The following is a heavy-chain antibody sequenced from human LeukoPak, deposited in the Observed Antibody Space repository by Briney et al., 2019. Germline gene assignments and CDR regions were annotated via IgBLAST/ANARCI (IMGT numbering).Heavy chain of an antibody. Sequence: GASVRVSCKASGGTFSSYAISWVRQAPGQGLEWMGGIIPIFGTANYAQKFQGRVTITADESTSTAYMELSSLRSEDTAVYYCARGGGRWFGESWPFYNYYYYMDVWGKGTTVTISS. CDR1: GGTFSSYA. J-gene: IGHJ6*03. CDR3: ARGGGRWFGESWPFYNYYYYMDV. D-gene: IGHD3-10*01. V-gene: IGHV1-69*13. CDR2: IIPIFGTA.